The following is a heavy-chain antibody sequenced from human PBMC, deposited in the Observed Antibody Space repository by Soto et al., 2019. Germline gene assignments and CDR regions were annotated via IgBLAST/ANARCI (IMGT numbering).Heavy chain of an antibody. Sequence: GGSLRLSCAASGFTFSSYAMSWVRQAPGKGLEWVSAISGSGGSTYYADSVKGRFTISRDNSKNTLYLQMNSLRAEDTAVYYCAKGNYDFWSGPDGLFNYYMDVWGKGTTVTVSS. CDR2: ISGSGGST. J-gene: IGHJ6*03. CDR3: AKGNYDFWSGPDGLFNYYMDV. V-gene: IGHV3-23*01. D-gene: IGHD3-3*01. CDR1: GFTFSSYA.